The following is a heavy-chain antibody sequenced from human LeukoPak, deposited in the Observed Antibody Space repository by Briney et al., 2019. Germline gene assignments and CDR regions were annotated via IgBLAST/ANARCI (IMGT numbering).Heavy chain of an antibody. CDR2: IIPIFGTA. V-gene: IGHV1-69*13. CDR1: GGTFSSYA. J-gene: IGHJ4*02. D-gene: IGHD3-16*01. Sequence: GASVKVSCKASGGTFSSYAISWVRQAPGQGLEWMGGIIPIFGTANYAQKFQGRVTITADESTSTAYMELSSLRSEDTAVYYCARVQTLGALESFDYWGQGTLVTVSS. CDR3: ARVQTLGALESFDY.